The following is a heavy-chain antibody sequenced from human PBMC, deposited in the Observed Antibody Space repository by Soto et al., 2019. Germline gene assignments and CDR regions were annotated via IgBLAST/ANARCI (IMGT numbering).Heavy chain of an antibody. J-gene: IGHJ4*02. CDR3: ARGGWAGYSSEGAFDL. Sequence: QVQLVQSGAEVKKSGAAVKISCKTSGFTFTNYYLHWVRQAPGQELEWMGLINPAPGSTNYAEKFQGRVTMTRDMSSNTVYMQLGRLTSEDTGIYYCARGGWAGYSSEGAFDLWGQGTHITVSS. CDR2: INPAPGST. CDR1: GFTFTNYY. V-gene: IGHV1-46*01. D-gene: IGHD6-19*01.